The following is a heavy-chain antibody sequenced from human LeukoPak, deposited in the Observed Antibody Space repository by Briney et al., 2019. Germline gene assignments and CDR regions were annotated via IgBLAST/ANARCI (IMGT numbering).Heavy chain of an antibody. CDR3: VRDSSFAHYSTAFDY. CDR1: GFIFSNYA. D-gene: IGHD4/OR15-4a*01. J-gene: IGHJ4*02. Sequence: GGSLRLSCAASGFIFSNYAMTWVRQAPGKGLEWVSSSGSTIDYADSVKGRFTISRDNSENTLYLQMNSLRAEDSAVYYCVRDSSFAHYSTAFDYWGQGALVTVSS. CDR2: SGSTI. V-gene: IGHV3-23*05.